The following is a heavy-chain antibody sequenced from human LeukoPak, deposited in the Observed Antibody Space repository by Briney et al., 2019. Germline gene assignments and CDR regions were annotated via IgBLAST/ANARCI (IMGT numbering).Heavy chain of an antibody. D-gene: IGHD2-21*02. V-gene: IGHV3-74*01. Sequence: GGSLRLSCAASGFTFSNYWMHWVRQAPVKGLVWVSRIESDGSSTDYADSVKGRFTISRDNAKNTLYLQMDSLRAEDTAVYFCARDWGPVVVTATNWFDPWGQGTLVTVSS. CDR2: IESDGSST. CDR3: ARDWGPVVVTATNWFDP. CDR1: GFTFSNYW. J-gene: IGHJ5*02.